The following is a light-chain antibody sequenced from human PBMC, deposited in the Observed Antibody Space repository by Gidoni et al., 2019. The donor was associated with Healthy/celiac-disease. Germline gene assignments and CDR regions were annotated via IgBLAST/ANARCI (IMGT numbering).Light chain of an antibody. CDR2: GKN. V-gene: IGLV3-19*01. CDR1: SLRSYY. CDR3: NSRDSSGNHLDVV. J-gene: IGLJ2*01. Sequence: SSELPQDPAVSVALLQTVTITCQGHSLRSYYASWYQQKPGQAPVIVIYGKNNRPSGIPDRFSGSSSGNTASLTITGAQAEDEADYYCNSRDSSGNHLDVVFGGGTKLTVL.